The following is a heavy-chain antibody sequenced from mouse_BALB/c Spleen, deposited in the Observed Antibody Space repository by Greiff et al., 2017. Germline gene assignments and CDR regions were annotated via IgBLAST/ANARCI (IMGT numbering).Heavy chain of an antibody. V-gene: IGHV1-80*01. D-gene: IGHD2-10*02. J-gene: IGHJ2*01. CDR1: GYAFSSYW. Sequence: QVQLQQSGAELVRPGSSVKISCKASGYAFSSYWMNWVKQRPGQGLEWIGQIYPGDGDTNYNEKFKSKATLTVDKSSSTAYMQLSSLTSEDSAVYYCARNRYGNLDYWGQGTTLTVSS. CDR2: IYPGDGDT. CDR3: ARNRYGNLDY.